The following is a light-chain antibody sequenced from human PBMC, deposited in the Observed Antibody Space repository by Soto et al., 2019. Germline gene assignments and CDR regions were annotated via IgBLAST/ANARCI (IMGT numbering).Light chain of an antibody. Sequence: AIQLTQSPSSLSASVGDRVTITCRASQGISSALAWYQQKTGKGPKLLIYDDSTLERGVPSRFSGSGSGTEFTHTISSLQPEDFATYYCQQFNTYPLTFGGGTKVEIK. CDR3: QQFNTYPLT. CDR1: QGISSA. J-gene: IGKJ4*01. V-gene: IGKV1-13*02. CDR2: DDS.